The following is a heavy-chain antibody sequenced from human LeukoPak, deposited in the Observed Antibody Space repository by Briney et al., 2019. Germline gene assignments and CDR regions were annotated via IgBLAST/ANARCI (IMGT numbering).Heavy chain of an antibody. CDR1: GGSISSSSYY. CDR3: ARRPIAARSYFDY. CDR2: IYYSGST. J-gene: IGHJ4*02. Sequence: SETLSLTCTVSGGSISSSSYYWGWIRQPPGKGLEWIGSIYYSGSTYYNPSLKSRVTISVDTSKNQFSLKLRSVTAADTAVYYCARRPIAARSYFDYWGQGTLVTVSS. D-gene: IGHD6-6*01. V-gene: IGHV4-39*07.